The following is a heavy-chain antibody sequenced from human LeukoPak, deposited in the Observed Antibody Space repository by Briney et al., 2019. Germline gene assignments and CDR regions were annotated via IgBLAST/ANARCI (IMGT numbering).Heavy chain of an antibody. CDR3: ARVSLYGSCPLKGFDY. CDR1: GYTFTSYY. D-gene: IGHD2-2*01. CDR2: INNSGGRT. J-gene: IGHJ4*02. Sequence: AAVKVSCQGSGYTFTSYYMDWVGQTAGKGVEWVGIINNSGGRTSYVQKIQGRVTITRDTYTSTVYTELSSLRSEDTAAYYCARVSLYGSCPLKGFDYWGQGTLVTVSS. V-gene: IGHV1-46*01.